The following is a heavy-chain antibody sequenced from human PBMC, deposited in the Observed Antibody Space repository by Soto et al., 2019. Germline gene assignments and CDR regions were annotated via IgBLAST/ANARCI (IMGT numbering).Heavy chain of an antibody. J-gene: IGHJ5*02. CDR3: AKCTVGTVCTSGWCNWFDP. CDR1: GFTFSSSA. V-gene: IGHV3-23*01. CDR2: IRVGGGDT. Sequence: EVRLLESGGGLAQPGGSRRLSCAASGFTFSSSAMNWVRQAPGKGLEWVSSIRVGGGDTFYADSVRGRFTVSRDISRNTLYLQMNSLRAEDPAIYCCAKCTVGTVCTSGWCNWFDPWGQGTLVTVSS. D-gene: IGHD6-19*01.